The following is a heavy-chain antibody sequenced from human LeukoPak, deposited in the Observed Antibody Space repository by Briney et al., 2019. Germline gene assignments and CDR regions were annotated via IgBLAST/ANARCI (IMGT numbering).Heavy chain of an antibody. CDR3: ARVQDCSSTSCYGDWFDP. J-gene: IGHJ5*02. D-gene: IGHD2-2*01. CDR2: IYYSGST. V-gene: IGHV4-31*03. CDR1: GGSISRGGYY. Sequence: PSETLSLTCTVSGGSISRGGYYWSWIRQHPGKGLEWIGYIYYSGSTYYHPSLKSRVTISVDTSKNQFSLKLSSVTAADTAVYYCARVQDCSSTSCYGDWFDPWGQGTLVTVSS.